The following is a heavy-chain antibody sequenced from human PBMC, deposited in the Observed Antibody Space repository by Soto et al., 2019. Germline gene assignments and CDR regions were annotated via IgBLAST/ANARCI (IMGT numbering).Heavy chain of an antibody. CDR2: LSYEGSEE. D-gene: IGHD6-19*01. CDR3: ALTRRSSLLEVAGPGFEY. V-gene: IGHV3-30*03. Sequence: GGSLRLSCAASGFTFSSYEMNWVRQAPGKGLEWLSVLSYEGSEEYYADSVRGRFTISRDNSKNTLFLQMDSLRVDDTGVYYCALTRRSSLLEVAGPGFEYRGQGTLVTVSS. CDR1: GFTFSSYE. J-gene: IGHJ4*02.